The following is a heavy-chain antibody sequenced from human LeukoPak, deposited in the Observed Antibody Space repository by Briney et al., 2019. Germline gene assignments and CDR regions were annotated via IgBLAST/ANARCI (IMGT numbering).Heavy chain of an antibody. D-gene: IGHD2-2*01. Sequence: GGSLRLSCAASGFPFSSYEMNWVRQAPGKRLQWVSYISSSGNKIYYAASVKGRFTITRDNAKNSLYLQIDSLRAEDTAVYYCARGQRPQYTSTWDNWFDPWGQGTQVTVSS. V-gene: IGHV3-48*03. CDR1: GFPFSSYE. CDR3: ARGQRPQYTSTWDNWFDP. J-gene: IGHJ5*02. CDR2: ISSSGNKI.